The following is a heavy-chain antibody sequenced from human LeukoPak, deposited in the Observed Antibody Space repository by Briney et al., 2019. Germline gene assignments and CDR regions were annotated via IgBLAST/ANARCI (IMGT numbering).Heavy chain of an antibody. D-gene: IGHD5-24*01. CDR3: ATFYEPRWPAEYFQH. J-gene: IGHJ1*01. V-gene: IGHV1-69-2*01. CDR1: GYTFTDYY. Sequence: ASVKVSCKASGYTFTDYYMHWVQQAPGKGLEWMGRVDPEDGETIYAEKFQGRVTITADTSTDTAYMELSSLRSEDTAVYYRATFYEPRWPAEYFQHWGQGTLVTASS. CDR2: VDPEDGET.